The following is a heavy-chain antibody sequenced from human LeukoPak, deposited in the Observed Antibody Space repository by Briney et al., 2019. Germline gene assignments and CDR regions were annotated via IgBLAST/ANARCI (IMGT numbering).Heavy chain of an antibody. Sequence: PGGSLRLSCAASGFTFSSYAMSWVRQAPGKGLEWVSAISGSGGSTYYADSVKGRFTISRDNSKNTLFLQVNSLRAEDTAVYYCANLFCSTTSCQRPYYYGMDVWGQGTTVTVSS. CDR1: GFTFSSYA. CDR2: ISGSGGST. J-gene: IGHJ6*02. V-gene: IGHV3-23*01. CDR3: ANLFCSTTSCQRPYYYGMDV. D-gene: IGHD2-2*01.